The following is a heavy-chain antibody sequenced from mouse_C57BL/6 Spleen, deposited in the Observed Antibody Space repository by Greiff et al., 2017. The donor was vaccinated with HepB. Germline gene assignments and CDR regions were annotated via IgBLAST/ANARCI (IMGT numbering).Heavy chain of an antibody. CDR3: ARGGENDGYYGYFDV. Sequence: VQLQQSGAELAKPGASVKLSCKASGYTFTSYWMHWVKQRPGQGLEWIGYINPSSGYTKYNQKFKDKATLTADKSSSTASMQLSSLTCEDSAVYYGARGGENDGYYGYFDVWGTGTTVTVSS. CDR2: INPSSGYT. V-gene: IGHV1-7*01. D-gene: IGHD2-3*01. J-gene: IGHJ1*03. CDR1: GYTFTSYW.